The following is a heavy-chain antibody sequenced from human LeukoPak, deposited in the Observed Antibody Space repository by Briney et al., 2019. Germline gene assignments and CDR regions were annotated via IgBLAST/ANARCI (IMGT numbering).Heavy chain of an antibody. D-gene: IGHD6-13*01. CDR2: INHSGST. CDR1: GGSFSGYY. Sequence: PSETLSLTCAVYGGSFSGYYWSWIRQPPGKGLEWIGEINHSGSTNYNPSLKSRVTISVDTSKNQFSLKLSSATAADTAVYYCARMGGAVVAAADKKDYWGQGTLVTVSS. J-gene: IGHJ4*02. V-gene: IGHV4-34*01. CDR3: ARMGGAVVAAADKKDY.